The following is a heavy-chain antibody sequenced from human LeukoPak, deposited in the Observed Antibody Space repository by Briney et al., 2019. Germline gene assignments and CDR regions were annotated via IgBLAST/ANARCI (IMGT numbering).Heavy chain of an antibody. J-gene: IGHJ3*02. D-gene: IGHD3/OR15-3a*01. Sequence: GGSLRLSCAASGFTFSSYIMNWVRQAPGKGLEWVSSISSSSSYIYYADSVKGRFTISRDNAKNSLYLQMNSLRAEDTAVYYCARDVDVRAFDIWGQGTMVTVSS. V-gene: IGHV3-21*01. CDR1: GFTFSSYI. CDR2: ISSSSSYI. CDR3: ARDVDVRAFDI.